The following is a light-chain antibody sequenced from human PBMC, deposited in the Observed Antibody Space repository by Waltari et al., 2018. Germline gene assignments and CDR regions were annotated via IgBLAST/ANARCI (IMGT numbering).Light chain of an antibody. CDR3: QQSFSTPWT. CDR1: QIITNY. Sequence: DIQMTQSPSSLSASVRDRVTITCRTNQIITNYLNWYQQKPGEAPKLLIYGTYILQGGVPSRFSGSGSGTDFTLTISSLQPEDFATYYCQQSFSTPWTFGQGTKVEIK. V-gene: IGKV1-39*01. J-gene: IGKJ1*01. CDR2: GTY.